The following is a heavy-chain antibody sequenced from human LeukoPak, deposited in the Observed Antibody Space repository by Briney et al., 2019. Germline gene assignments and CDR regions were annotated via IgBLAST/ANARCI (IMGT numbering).Heavy chain of an antibody. V-gene: IGHV4-34*01. CDR1: GGSFSGCY. J-gene: IGHJ6*02. D-gene: IGHD3-3*01. CDR3: ARGEGRFLEWLYTDYYYYGMDV. CDR2: INNSGST. Sequence: SETLSLTCAVYGGSFSGCYWSWIRQPPGKGREWIGEINNSGSTNYNPSLKSRVTISVDTSKNQFSLKLSSVTAADTAVYYCARGEGRFLEWLYTDYYYYGMDVWGQGTTVTVSS.